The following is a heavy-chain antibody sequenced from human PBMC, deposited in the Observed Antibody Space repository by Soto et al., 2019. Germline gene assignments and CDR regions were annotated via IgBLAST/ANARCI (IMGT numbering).Heavy chain of an antibody. V-gene: IGHV3-30*18. CDR2: ISYDGSNK. CDR3: AKEEGPFLTGYYKKAGGAFDI. CDR1: GFTFSSYG. D-gene: IGHD3-9*01. Sequence: GGSLRLSCAASGFTFSSYGMHWVRQAPGKGLEWVAVISYDGSNKYYADSVKGRFTISRDNSKNTLYLQMNSLRAEDTAVYYCAKEEGPFLTGYYKKAGGAFDIWGQGTMVTVSS. J-gene: IGHJ3*02.